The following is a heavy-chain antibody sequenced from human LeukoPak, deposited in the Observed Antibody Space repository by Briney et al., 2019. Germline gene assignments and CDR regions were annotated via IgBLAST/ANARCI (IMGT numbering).Heavy chain of an antibody. CDR1: AFKFGSYA. Sequence: GGSLGLSCEASAFKFGSYAMHWVRQAPGKGLEWVAVIWYDGSNKHYADSVKGRFTISRDNSKNTLYLQMNSMRAEDTAVYYCAKDWGATLYHLDYWGQGTLVTVSS. J-gene: IGHJ4*02. CDR2: IWYDGSNK. V-gene: IGHV3-33*06. D-gene: IGHD1-26*01. CDR3: AKDWGATLYHLDY.